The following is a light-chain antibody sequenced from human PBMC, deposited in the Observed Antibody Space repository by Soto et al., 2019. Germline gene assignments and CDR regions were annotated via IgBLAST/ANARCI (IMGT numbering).Light chain of an antibody. CDR2: DAS. J-gene: IGKJ1*01. CDR1: QDISNY. CDR3: QQSYYNPT. V-gene: IGKV1-39*01. Sequence: DIQMTQSPSSLSASVGDRVTITCQASQDISNYLHWYQQKPGKAPNLLIYDASSLQSEVPSRFSGSGSGTDFTLTISSLQREDFATYYCQQSYYNPTFGQGTTVDIK.